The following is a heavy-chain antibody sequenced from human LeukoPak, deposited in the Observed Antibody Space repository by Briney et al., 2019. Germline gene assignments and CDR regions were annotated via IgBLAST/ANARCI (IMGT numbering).Heavy chain of an antibody. D-gene: IGHD3-22*01. CDR1: GFXFSXYA. CDR2: ISSNGGST. Sequence: GGSLRLSCSASGFXFSXYAXXWVXXAPGKXXEYVSXISSNGGSTYYADSVKGRFTISRDNSKNTLYLQMSSLRAEDTAVYYCVKNYDSSGYYYFDYWGQGTLVTVSS. CDR3: VKNYDSSGYYYFDY. J-gene: IGHJ4*02. V-gene: IGHV3-64D*09.